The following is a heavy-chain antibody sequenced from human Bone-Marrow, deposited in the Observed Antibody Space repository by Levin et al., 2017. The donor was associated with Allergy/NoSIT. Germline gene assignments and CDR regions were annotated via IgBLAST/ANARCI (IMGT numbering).Heavy chain of an antibody. Sequence: ASVKVSCKASGYTFTSYGISWVRQAPGQGLEWMGWISAYNGNTNYAQKLQGRVTMTTDTSTSTAYMELRSLRSDDTAVYYCARAGGLITIFGSPGGMDVWGQGTTVTVSS. D-gene: IGHD3-3*01. J-gene: IGHJ6*02. CDR1: GYTFTSYG. V-gene: IGHV1-18*01. CDR3: ARAGGLITIFGSPGGMDV. CDR2: ISAYNGNT.